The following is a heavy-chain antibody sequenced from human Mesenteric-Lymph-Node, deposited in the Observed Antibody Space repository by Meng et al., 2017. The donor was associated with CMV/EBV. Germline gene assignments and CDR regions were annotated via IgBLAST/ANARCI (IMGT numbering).Heavy chain of an antibody. V-gene: IGHV3-30*04. Sequence: GGSLRLSCAASGFTFSSYAMHWVRQAPGKGLEWVAVISYDGSNKYYADSVKGRFTISRDNSKNTLYLQMNSLRAEDTAVYYCARDLWQQGYYYGMDVWGQGTTVTVSS. D-gene: IGHD6-13*01. CDR3: ARDLWQQGYYYGMDV. CDR2: ISYDGSNK. CDR1: GFTFSSYA. J-gene: IGHJ6*02.